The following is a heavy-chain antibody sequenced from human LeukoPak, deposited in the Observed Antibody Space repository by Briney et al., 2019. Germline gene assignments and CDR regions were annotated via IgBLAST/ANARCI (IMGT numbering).Heavy chain of an antibody. CDR3: ARHRQSSVWAAIVDY. CDR2: IHPRDSDT. Sequence: GESLKISCKGFGFSFTSYWIGWVRLMPGKGLEWMGIIHPRDSDTRYSPSFQGQVTISADKSTSTAYLQWSSLKASDTAMYYCARHRQSSVWAAIVDYWGQGTLVTVSS. J-gene: IGHJ4*02. V-gene: IGHV5-51*01. CDR1: GFSFTSYW. D-gene: IGHD6-19*01.